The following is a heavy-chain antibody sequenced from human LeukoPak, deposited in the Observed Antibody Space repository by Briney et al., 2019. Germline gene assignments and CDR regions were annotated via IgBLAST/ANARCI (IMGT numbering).Heavy chain of an antibody. Sequence: SGTLSLTCAVSGGSISSSNWWSWVRPPPGKGLEWIGEIYHSGSTNYNPSLKSRVTISVDKSKNQFSLKLSSVTAADKAVYYCARDGGLGHCSSTSCPGDGMDVWGQGTTVTVSS. CDR3: ARDGGLGHCSSTSCPGDGMDV. V-gene: IGHV4-4*02. D-gene: IGHD2-2*03. CDR2: IYHSGST. J-gene: IGHJ6*02. CDR1: GGSISSSNW.